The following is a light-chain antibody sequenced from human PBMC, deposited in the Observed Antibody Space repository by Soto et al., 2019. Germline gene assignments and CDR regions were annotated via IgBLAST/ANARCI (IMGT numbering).Light chain of an antibody. CDR2: DVN. Sequence: QSALTQPRSVSGSPGQSVTISCTGTSTDVGGYNFVSWYQQHPGKAPKLMIYDVNKRPSGVPDRFSGSKSGNTASLTISGLQAEDEADYYCCSYAGSNSYVLGSGTKLTVL. CDR3: CSYAGSNSYV. J-gene: IGLJ1*01. CDR1: STDVGGYNF. V-gene: IGLV2-11*01.